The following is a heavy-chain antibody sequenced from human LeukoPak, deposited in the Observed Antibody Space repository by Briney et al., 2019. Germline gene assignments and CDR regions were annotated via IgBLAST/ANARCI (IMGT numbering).Heavy chain of an antibody. D-gene: IGHD2-15*01. CDR1: GFTFSSYS. Sequence: GRSLRLSCAASGFTFSSYSMNWVRQAPGKGLEWVSSISISSSYIYYADSVKGRFTISRDNAKNSLYLQMNSLRAEDTAVYYCAGDQVVAADYYYYGMDVWGQGTTVTVSS. CDR2: ISISSSYI. CDR3: AGDQVVAADYYYYGMDV. J-gene: IGHJ6*02. V-gene: IGHV3-21*01.